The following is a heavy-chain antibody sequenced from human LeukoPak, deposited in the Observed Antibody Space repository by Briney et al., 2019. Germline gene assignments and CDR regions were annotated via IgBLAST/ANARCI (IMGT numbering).Heavy chain of an antibody. CDR3: ATPYGDYADGMDV. D-gene: IGHD4-17*01. V-gene: IGHV3-23*01. J-gene: IGHJ6*02. Sequence: GGSLRLSCEVSEVTFRNNWMSWVRQAPGKGLEWVSAISGSGGSTYYADSVKGRFTISRDNSKNTLYLQMNSLRAEDTAVYYCATPYGDYADGMDVWGQGTTVTVSS. CDR2: ISGSGGST. CDR1: EVTFRNNW.